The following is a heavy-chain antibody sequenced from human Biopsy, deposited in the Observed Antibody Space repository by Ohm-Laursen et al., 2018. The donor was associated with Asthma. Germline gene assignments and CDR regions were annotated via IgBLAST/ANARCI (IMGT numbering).Heavy chain of an antibody. CDR2: ISGLSRYI. Sequence: LRLSCTASGFDLRDYTMNWVRQAPGKGLEWVASISGLSRYIYHATSLRGRFTISRDNAKRSLYLQMDSLRGDDTAVYYCSRDFTIGSGSPFHFWGRGTLVTVSS. D-gene: IGHD3-10*01. CDR1: GFDLRDYT. V-gene: IGHV3-21*01. CDR3: SRDFTIGSGSPFHF. J-gene: IGHJ4*02.